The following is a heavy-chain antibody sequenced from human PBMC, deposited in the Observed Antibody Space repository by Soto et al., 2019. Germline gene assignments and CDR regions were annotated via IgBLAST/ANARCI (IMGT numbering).Heavy chain of an antibody. CDR2: ISVYNGNT. J-gene: IGHJ5*02. Sequence: ASVKVSCKASGYPFTSYGISWVRQAPGQGLEWMGWISVYNGNTNYAQNLQGRVTMTTDTSTSTAYMELRSLRSDDTAVYYCAADRGSSSWLAWFDPWGQGTLVTVSS. CDR3: AADRGSSSWLAWFDP. CDR1: GYPFTSYG. V-gene: IGHV1-18*01. D-gene: IGHD6-13*01.